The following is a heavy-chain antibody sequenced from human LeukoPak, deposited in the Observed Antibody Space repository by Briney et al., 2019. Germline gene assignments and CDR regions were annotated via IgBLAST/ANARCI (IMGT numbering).Heavy chain of an antibody. CDR1: GGSISSYY. D-gene: IGHD3-10*01. CDR3: ARGVVIMVRGVSSPFDY. V-gene: IGHV4-59*01. CDR2: IYYSGST. Sequence: PAETLSLTCTVSGGSISSYYWSWIRQPPGKGLEWIGYIYYSGSTNYNPSLKSRVTISVDTSKNQFSLKLSSVTAADTAVYYCARGVVIMVRGVSSPFDYWGQGTLVTVSS. J-gene: IGHJ4*02.